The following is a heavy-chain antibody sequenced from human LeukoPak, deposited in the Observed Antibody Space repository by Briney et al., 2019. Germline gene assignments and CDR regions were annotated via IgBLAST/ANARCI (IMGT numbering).Heavy chain of an antibody. D-gene: IGHD2-2*02. CDR3: ARGNIVVVPAAIKYLDY. J-gene: IGHJ4*02. Sequence: SETLSLTCAVYGGSFSGYYWSWIRQPPGKGLEWIGEINHSGSTNYNPSLKSRVTISVDTSKNQSSLKLSSVTAADTAVYYCARGNIVVVPAAIKYLDYWGQGTLVTVSS. CDR1: GGSFSGYY. CDR2: INHSGST. V-gene: IGHV4-34*01.